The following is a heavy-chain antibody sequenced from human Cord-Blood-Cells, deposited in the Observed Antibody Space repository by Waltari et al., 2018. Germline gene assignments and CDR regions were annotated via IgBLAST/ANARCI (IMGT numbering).Heavy chain of an antibody. CDR2: ISWDGGST. CDR3: AKDAYSGSYYFDY. J-gene: IGHJ4*02. D-gene: IGHD1-26*01. CDR1: GFTFDDYT. V-gene: IGHV3-43*01. Sequence: EVQLVVSGGVVVQPGGSLSLSCVASGFTFDDYTMHWVRQAPGKGLEWVSPISWDGGSTYYADSVKGRFTISRDNSKNSLYLQMNSLRPEDTALYYCAKDAYSGSYYFDYWGQGTLVTVSS.